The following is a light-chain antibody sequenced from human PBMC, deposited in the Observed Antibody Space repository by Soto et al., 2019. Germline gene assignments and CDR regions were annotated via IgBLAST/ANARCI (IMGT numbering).Light chain of an antibody. J-gene: IGKJ1*01. CDR1: QSVSSN. CDR2: GAS. CDR3: QQYNNWPGT. V-gene: IGKV3-15*01. Sequence: EIVMTQSPATLSVSPGERATLSCRASQSVSSNLAWYQQKPGQAPRLLIYGASTRATGIPASFSGSGSGTDFTLTISSLQSEDFAVSYCQQYNNWPGTFGQGTKVEI.